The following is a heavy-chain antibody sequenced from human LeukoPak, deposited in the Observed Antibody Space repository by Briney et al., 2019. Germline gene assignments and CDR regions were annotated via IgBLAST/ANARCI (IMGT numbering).Heavy chain of an antibody. V-gene: IGHV1-2*02. D-gene: IGHD3-16*01. CDR1: GYTFTGYY. CDR2: INPNGGDT. J-gene: IGHJ4*02. Sequence: ASVKVSCKASGYTFTGYYIHWARQAPGQGLEWMGWINPNGGDTKDAQKFQGRVTMTRDTSISTAYMELSSLRSDDTAVYYCARDDSVGGGFPIDYWGQGTLVTVSS. CDR3: ARDDSVGGGFPIDY.